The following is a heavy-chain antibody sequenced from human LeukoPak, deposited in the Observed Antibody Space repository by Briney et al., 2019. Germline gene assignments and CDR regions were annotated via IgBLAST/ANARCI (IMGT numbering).Heavy chain of an antibody. CDR2: IWYDGSNK. CDR3: ARDSRVAGTIDY. Sequence: PGGSLRLSCAASGFTFSSYGMHWVRQAPGKGLEWVAVIWYDGSNKYYADSVKGRFTISRDNSKNTLYLQMNSLRAEDTAVYYCARDSRVAGTIDYWGQGTLVTVSS. D-gene: IGHD6-19*01. CDR1: GFTFSSYG. J-gene: IGHJ4*02. V-gene: IGHV3-33*01.